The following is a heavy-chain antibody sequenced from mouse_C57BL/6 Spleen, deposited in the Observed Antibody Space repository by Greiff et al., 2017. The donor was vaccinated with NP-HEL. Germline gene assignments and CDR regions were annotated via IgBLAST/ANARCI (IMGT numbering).Heavy chain of an antibody. V-gene: IGHV1-26*01. Sequence: EVKLQQSGPELVKPGASVKISCKASGYTFTDYYMNWVKQSHGKSLEWIGDINPNNGGTSYNQKFKGKATLTVDKSSSTAYMELRSLTSEDSAVYYCARREGLYEGYFDVWGTGTTVTVSS. CDR1: GYTFTDYY. J-gene: IGHJ1*03. CDR2: INPNNGGT. D-gene: IGHD2-12*01. CDR3: ARREGLYEGYFDV.